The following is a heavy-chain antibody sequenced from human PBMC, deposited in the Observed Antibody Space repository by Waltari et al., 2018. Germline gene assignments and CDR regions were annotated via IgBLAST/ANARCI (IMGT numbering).Heavy chain of an antibody. CDR2: IYTSGST. V-gene: IGHV4-4*07. CDR1: GGSISSSY. D-gene: IGHD3-3*01. CDR3: ARSSYYDFWSGYYKFDI. J-gene: IGHJ3*02. Sequence: QVQLQESGPGLVKPSETLSLTCTVSGGSISSSYWSWIRQPAGKGLEWIGRIYTSGSTNYNPSLKSRVTMSVDTSKNQFSLKLSSVTAADTAVYYCARSSYYDFWSGYYKFDIWGQGTMVTVSS.